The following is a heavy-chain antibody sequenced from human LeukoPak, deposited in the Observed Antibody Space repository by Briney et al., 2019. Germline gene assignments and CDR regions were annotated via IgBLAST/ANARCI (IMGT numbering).Heavy chain of an antibody. CDR3: ATLPFAATNWNYDGGFDY. CDR2: IYYSGST. Sequence: SETLSLTCTVSGGSISSSSYYWGWIRQPPGKGLEWIGSIYYSGSTYYNPSLKSRVTISVDTSKNQFSLKLSSVTAADTAVYYCATLPFAATNWNYDGGFDYWGQGTLVTVSS. CDR1: GGSISSSSYY. V-gene: IGHV4-39*01. D-gene: IGHD1-7*01. J-gene: IGHJ4*02.